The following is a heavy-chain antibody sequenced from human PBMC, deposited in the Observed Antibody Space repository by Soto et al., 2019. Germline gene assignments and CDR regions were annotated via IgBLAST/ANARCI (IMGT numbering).Heavy chain of an antibody. V-gene: IGHV3-23*01. Sequence: HPGGSLRLSCAASGFTFSSYAMSWVRQAPGKGLEWVSAISAIGGSTYYADSVKGRFTISRDNSKNTLYLQMNSLRAEDTAVYYCAKGLSGDYEGGMDVWGQGTTVTVSS. J-gene: IGHJ6*02. CDR3: AKGLSGDYEGGMDV. CDR1: GFTFSSYA. D-gene: IGHD4-17*01. CDR2: ISAIGGST.